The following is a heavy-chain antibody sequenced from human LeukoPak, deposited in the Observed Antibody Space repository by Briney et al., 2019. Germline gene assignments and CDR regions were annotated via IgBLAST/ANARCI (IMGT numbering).Heavy chain of an antibody. J-gene: IGHJ4*02. CDR2: INQSGST. V-gene: IGHV4-34*01. D-gene: IGHD5-24*01. CDR3: VRGKGDGTRPSSERFDY. Sequence: SETLSLTCAVYGGSFSGFYWSWIRQPPGKGLEWIGEINQSGSTNYNPSLKSRVAISVDTSKNQFSLKLSSVTAADTAVYYCVRGKGDGTRPSSERFDYWGQGTLVTVSS. CDR1: GGSFSGFY.